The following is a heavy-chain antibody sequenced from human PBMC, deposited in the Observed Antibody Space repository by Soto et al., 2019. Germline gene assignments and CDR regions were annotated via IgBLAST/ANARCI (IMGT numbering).Heavy chain of an antibody. CDR3: ARSSSYIVVRKPTGNQDYYGMDV. J-gene: IGHJ6*02. D-gene: IGHD2-2*01. CDR2: IIPVFGTT. CDR1: GGTFSNYT. Sequence: SVKVSCKASGGTFSNYTISWVRQAPGQGLEWMGGIIPVFGTTDYEQKFQGRVTITADGSTSTAYMKLSSLRSADTAVYYCARSSSYIVVRKPTGNQDYYGMDVWGQGTTVTVSS. V-gene: IGHV1-69*13.